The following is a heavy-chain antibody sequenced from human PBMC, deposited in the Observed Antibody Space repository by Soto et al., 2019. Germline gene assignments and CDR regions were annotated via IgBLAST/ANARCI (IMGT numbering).Heavy chain of an antibody. D-gene: IGHD6-19*01. V-gene: IGHV3-7*03. CDR3: AGGSGWLIDY. CDR1: GFSFSSYW. Sequence: EVQLVESGGGLVQPGGSLRLSCAASGFSFSSYWMNWVRQAPGKGLEWVAIIKKDGSVKYYVDSVKGRFTISRDNAKNSLYLQMNGPRAEDTAVYYCAGGSGWLIDYWGRGTLVTVSS. CDR2: IKKDGSVK. J-gene: IGHJ4*02.